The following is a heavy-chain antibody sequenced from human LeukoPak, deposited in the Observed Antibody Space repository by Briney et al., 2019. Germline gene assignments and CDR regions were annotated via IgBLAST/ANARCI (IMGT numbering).Heavy chain of an antibody. CDR3: ARQSTSSWEN. CDR2: IYPGDSET. J-gene: IGHJ4*02. Sequence: GESLKISCKGSGYRFTTSWIAWLRQMPGKGLEWMGIIYPGDSETRYSPSFQGHVTISADKSISTAYLQWSSLKASDTATYYCARQSTSSWENWGQGTLVTVSS. D-gene: IGHD6-13*01. CDR1: GYRFTTSW. V-gene: IGHV5-51*01.